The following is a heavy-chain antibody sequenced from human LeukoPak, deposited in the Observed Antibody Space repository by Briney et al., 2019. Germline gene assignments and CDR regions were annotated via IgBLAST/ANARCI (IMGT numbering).Heavy chain of an antibody. CDR2: INPNSGGT. CDR1: GYTFTGYY. V-gene: IGHV1-2*06. J-gene: IGHJ4*02. D-gene: IGHD4/OR15-4a*01. Sequence: ASVKVSCKASGYTFTGYYMHWVRQAPGQGLEWMGRINPNSGGTNYAQKFQGRVTMTRDTSISTAYMELSRLRSEDTAVYYCAREPHYGGIDYWGQGTLVTVSS. CDR3: AREPHYGGIDY.